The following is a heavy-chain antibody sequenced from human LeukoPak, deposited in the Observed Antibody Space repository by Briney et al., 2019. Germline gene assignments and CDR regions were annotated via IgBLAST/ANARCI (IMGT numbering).Heavy chain of an antibody. CDR3: ARGGFVLEPANCFDY. CDR1: GYTFTSYY. D-gene: IGHD1-1*01. Sequence: ASVKVSCKASGYTFTSYYMHWVRQAPGQGLEWMGIINPSGGSTSYAQKFQGRVTMTRDMSPGTVYMELSSLSSEDTAVYYCARGGFVLEPANCFDYWGQEPWSPSPQ. J-gene: IGHJ4*01. V-gene: IGHV1-46*01. CDR2: INPSGGST.